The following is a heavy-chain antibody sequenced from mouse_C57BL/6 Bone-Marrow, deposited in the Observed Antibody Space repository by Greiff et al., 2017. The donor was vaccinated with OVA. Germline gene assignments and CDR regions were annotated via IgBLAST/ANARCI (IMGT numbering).Heavy chain of an antibody. Sequence: EVQGVESGGGLVKPGGSLKLSCAASGFTFSDYGMHWVRQAPEQGLEWVAYISSGSSTIYYADTVKGRFTISRDNAENTLFLQMTSLRSEDTAMYYCARNWDGAMDYWGQGTSVTVSA. CDR2: ISSGSSTI. D-gene: IGHD4-1*01. CDR1: GFTFSDYG. J-gene: IGHJ4*01. V-gene: IGHV5-17*01. CDR3: ARNWDGAMDY.